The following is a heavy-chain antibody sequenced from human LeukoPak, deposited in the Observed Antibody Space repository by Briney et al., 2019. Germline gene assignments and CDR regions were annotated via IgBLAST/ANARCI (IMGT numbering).Heavy chain of an antibody. CDR1: GFTFSSYE. V-gene: IGHV3-48*03. CDR2: ISSSGSTI. J-gene: IGHJ6*04. CDR3: AERGITMIGGV. Sequence: GGSLRLSCAASGFTFSSYEMNWVRQAPGKGLEWVSYISSSGSTIYYADSVKGRFTISRENAKNSLYLQMNSLRAEDTAVYYCAERGITMIGGVWGKGATVTISS. D-gene: IGHD3-10*02.